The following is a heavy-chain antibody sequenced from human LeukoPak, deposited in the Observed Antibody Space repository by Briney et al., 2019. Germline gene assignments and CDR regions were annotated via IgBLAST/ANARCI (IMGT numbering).Heavy chain of an antibody. CDR3: AGHGSWSFDY. Sequence: GGSLRLSCAASGFTFSSHAMSWVRQAPGKELEWVSAITSGSGSNVYYTDSLKGRFTISRDNSKNTLYLHMNSLRAEDTAVYYCAGHGSWSFDYWGQGTLLTVSA. CDR2: ITSGSGSNV. J-gene: IGHJ4*02. V-gene: IGHV3-23*01. D-gene: IGHD6-13*01. CDR1: GFTFSSHA.